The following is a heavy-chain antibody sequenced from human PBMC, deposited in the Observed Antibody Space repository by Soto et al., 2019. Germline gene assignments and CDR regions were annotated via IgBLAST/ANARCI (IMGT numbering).Heavy chain of an antibody. J-gene: IGHJ2*01. Sequence: EVQLVESGGGLVQPGGSLRLSCAASGFIFSDHYMDWVRQAPGKGLEWVGRAKIKAHGYDKQYAASVKGRFTVSRDDSDSSFYRDMNSLRTEDTAIYYCVSPKVAGTLRDRYFDFWGRGTLVTVSS. V-gene: IGHV3-72*01. D-gene: IGHD2-15*01. CDR2: AKIKAHGYDK. CDR1: GFIFSDHY. CDR3: VSPKVAGTLRDRYFDF.